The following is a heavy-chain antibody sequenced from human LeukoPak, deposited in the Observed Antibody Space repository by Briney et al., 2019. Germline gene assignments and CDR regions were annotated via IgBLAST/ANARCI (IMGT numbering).Heavy chain of an antibody. CDR2: ISYDGSNK. CDR1: GFTFSSYG. V-gene: IGHV3-30*18. CDR3: AKAYSSSWSNNWFDP. J-gene: IGHJ5*02. D-gene: IGHD6-13*01. Sequence: GRSLRPSCAASGFTFSSYGMHWVRQAPGKGLEWVAVISYDGSNKYYADSVKGRFTISRDNSKNTLYLQMNSLRAEDTAVYYCAKAYSSSWSNNWFDPWGQGTLVTVSS.